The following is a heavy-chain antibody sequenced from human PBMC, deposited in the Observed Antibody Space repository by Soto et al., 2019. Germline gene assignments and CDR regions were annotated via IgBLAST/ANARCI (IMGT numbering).Heavy chain of an antibody. V-gene: IGHV4-30-4*01. J-gene: IGHJ5*02. D-gene: IGHD5-12*01. CDR3: ARDTYSGYDFGL. Sequence: SETLSLTCSVSGASVAGGSYYWSWVRQPPGKGLEWIGYIPSRGRPFYNPSLTSRGTISADTSKNQLSLQLTSVTAADTAVYYCARDTYSGYDFGLWGQGTLVTVSS. CDR1: GASVAGGSYY. CDR2: IPSRGRP.